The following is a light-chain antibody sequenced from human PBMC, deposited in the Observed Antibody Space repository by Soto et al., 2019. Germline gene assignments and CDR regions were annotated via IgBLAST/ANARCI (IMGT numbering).Light chain of an antibody. V-gene: IGLV2-14*01. Sequence: QSALTQPASVSGSPGQSITIYCTGTSSDVGGYNYVSWFQQYPGKAPKLMIYEVSNRPSGVSVRFSGSKSGNTASLTISGLQAEDEADFYCSSFTSSSTWVFGGGTKLTVL. CDR3: SSFTSSSTWV. CDR2: EVS. CDR1: SSDVGGYNY. J-gene: IGLJ3*02.